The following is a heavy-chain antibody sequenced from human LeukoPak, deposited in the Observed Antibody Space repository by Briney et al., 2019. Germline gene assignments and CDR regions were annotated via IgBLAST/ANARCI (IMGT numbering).Heavy chain of an antibody. J-gene: IGHJ3*02. CDR3: ARDKNGSGYYYVHAFDI. D-gene: IGHD3-22*01. Sequence: TSQTLSLTCTVSGGSISSGSYYWSWIRQPAGKGLEWIGRIYTSGSTNYNPSLKSRVTISVDTSKNQFSLKLSSVTAADTAVYYCARDKNGSGYYYVHAFDIWGQGTMVTVSS. CDR1: GGSISSGSYY. CDR2: IYTSGST. V-gene: IGHV4-61*02.